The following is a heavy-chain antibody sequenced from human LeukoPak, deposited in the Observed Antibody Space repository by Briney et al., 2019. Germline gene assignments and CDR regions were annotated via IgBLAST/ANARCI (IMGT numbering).Heavy chain of an antibody. V-gene: IGHV3-48*03. CDR2: ISSSGSTI. J-gene: IGHJ3*02. CDR1: GFTFSTYE. Sequence: QPGGSLRLSCAASGFTFSTYEMNWVRQAPGKGLEWVSYISSSGSTIYYADSVKGRFTISRDNAKNSLYLQMNSLRAEDTAVYYCARERYSYVADASDIWGQGTMVTVSS. D-gene: IGHD5-18*01. CDR3: ARERYSYVADASDI.